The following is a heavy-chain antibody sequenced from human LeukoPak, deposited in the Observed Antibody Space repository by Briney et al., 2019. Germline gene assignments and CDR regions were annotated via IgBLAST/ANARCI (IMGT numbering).Heavy chain of an antibody. CDR2: ISYDANIGSYK. V-gene: IGHV3-30-3*01. Sequence: PGRSLRLSCATSGFTFSRYAMHWVRQAPGKGLEWVALISYDANIGSYKYYADSVKGRFTISRDNSKNTLYLQMNSLRAEDTAVYYCARDGGYDFWSGYYQDYWGQGTLVTVSS. J-gene: IGHJ4*02. CDR3: ARDGGYDFWSGYYQDY. D-gene: IGHD3-3*01. CDR1: GFTFSRYA.